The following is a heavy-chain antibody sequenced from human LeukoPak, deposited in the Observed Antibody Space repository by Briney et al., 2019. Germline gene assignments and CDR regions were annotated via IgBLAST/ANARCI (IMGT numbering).Heavy chain of an antibody. Sequence: ASVKVSCTASGYTFTSYGISWVRQAPGQGLEWMGWISAYNGNTNYAQKLQGRVTMTTDTSTSTAYMELRSLRSDDTAVYYCARDQGPNYYDSSGSGFDPWGQGTLVTVSS. CDR2: ISAYNGNT. V-gene: IGHV1-18*01. CDR3: ARDQGPNYYDSSGSGFDP. J-gene: IGHJ5*02. D-gene: IGHD3-22*01. CDR1: GYTFTSYG.